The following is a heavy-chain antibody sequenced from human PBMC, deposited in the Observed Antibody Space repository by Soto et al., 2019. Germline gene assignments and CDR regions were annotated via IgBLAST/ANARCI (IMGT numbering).Heavy chain of an antibody. D-gene: IGHD6-6*01. Sequence: SVKVSCKASGGTFSSYAISWVRQAPGQGLEWMGGIIPIFGTANYAQKFQGRVTITADESTSTAYMELSSLRSEDTAVYYCARVTGSSSGLHYYGMDVWGQGTTVTVSS. CDR2: IIPIFGTA. V-gene: IGHV1-69*13. CDR3: ARVTGSSSGLHYYGMDV. CDR1: GGTFSSYA. J-gene: IGHJ6*02.